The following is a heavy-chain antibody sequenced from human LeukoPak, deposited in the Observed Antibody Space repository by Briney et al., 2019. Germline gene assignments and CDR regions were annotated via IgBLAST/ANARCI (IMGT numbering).Heavy chain of an antibody. D-gene: IGHD3-3*01. J-gene: IGHJ5*02. CDR3: ARVSDAYDFLLDP. V-gene: IGHV3-21*01. CDR2: LSRSGSFI. CDR1: GFSFSNYA. Sequence: GGSLRLSCAASGFSFSNYAMNWVRQAPGKGLEWVSSLSRSGSFIFYADSVRGRFTVSRDDAKDSLFLQLNSLRAEDTAVYYCARVSDAYDFLLDPWGQGTLVTVSS.